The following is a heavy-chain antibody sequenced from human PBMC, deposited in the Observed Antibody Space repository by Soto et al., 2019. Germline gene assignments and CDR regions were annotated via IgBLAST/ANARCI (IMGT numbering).Heavy chain of an antibody. V-gene: IGHV3-48*03. CDR2: ISSSGSTI. J-gene: IGHJ3*02. Sequence: GGSLSLSCAASGFTFSSYEMNWVRQAPGKGLEWVSDISSSGSTIYYADSVKGRFTISRDNAKNSLYLQMNSLRAEDTAVYYCARAGGDCTNGVCYRVGAFDIWGQGTMVTVSS. CDR3: ARAGGDCTNGVCYRVGAFDI. D-gene: IGHD2-8*01. CDR1: GFTFSSYE.